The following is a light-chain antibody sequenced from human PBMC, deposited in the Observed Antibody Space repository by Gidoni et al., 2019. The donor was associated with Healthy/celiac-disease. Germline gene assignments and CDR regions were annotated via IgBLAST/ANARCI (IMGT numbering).Light chain of an antibody. CDR2: DAS. J-gene: IGKJ2*01. Sequence: EIVLTQSPATLSLSPGERATLPCRASQSVSSYLAWYQQKPGQAPRLLIYDASNSATGIPARFSGSGSGSDFTLTISSLEPEDFAVYYCPHRSNWPRGYTFGQGTKLEIK. V-gene: IGKV3-11*01. CDR1: QSVSSY. CDR3: PHRSNWPRGYT.